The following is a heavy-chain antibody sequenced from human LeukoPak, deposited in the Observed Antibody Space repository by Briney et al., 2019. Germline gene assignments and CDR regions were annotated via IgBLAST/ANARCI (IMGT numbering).Heavy chain of an antibody. CDR3: ARYSVAGTGSEYFQH. D-gene: IGHD6-19*01. J-gene: IGHJ1*01. CDR1: GYTFTSYD. V-gene: IGHV1-46*01. Sequence: ASVKLSCTASGYTFTSYDMHWVRQAPGQGLEWMGIINPSGGSTSYAQKFQGRVTMTRDTSTSTVYLQLSSLRSEDTAVYYCARYSVAGTGSEYFQHWGQGTLVTVSS. CDR2: INPSGGST.